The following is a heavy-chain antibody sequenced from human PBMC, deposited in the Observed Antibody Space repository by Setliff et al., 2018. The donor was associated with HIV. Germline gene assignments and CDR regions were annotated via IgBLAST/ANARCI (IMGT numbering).Heavy chain of an antibody. D-gene: IGHD1-26*01. J-gene: IGHJ4*02. CDR1: GFTFSNYW. CDR3: ARDSGTTMGASGPGY. CDR2: INQDGSKK. V-gene: IGHV3-7*01. Sequence: PWGSLRLSCAASGFTFSNYWIIWVRQAPGKGLEWVANINQDGSKKYYVDSVKGRFTISRDNAKNSLYLQMNSLTADDTAVYYCARDSGTTMGASGPGYWGQGTLVTVSS.